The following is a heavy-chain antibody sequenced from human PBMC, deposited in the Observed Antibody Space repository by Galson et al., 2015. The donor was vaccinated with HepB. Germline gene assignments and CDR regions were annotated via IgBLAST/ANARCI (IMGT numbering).Heavy chain of an antibody. J-gene: IGHJ5*02. Sequence: SVKVSCKVSEYTLSELSMHWVRQAPVKGLEWMGGFDPEKGETIYAQKFQGRVTMTEDTSTDTAYMELSSLRSEDTAIYYCATARIMITFGGGYNWLDPWGQGTLVTVSS. CDR3: ATARIMITFGGGYNWLDP. CDR1: EYTLSELS. D-gene: IGHD3-16*01. CDR2: FDPEKGET. V-gene: IGHV1-24*01.